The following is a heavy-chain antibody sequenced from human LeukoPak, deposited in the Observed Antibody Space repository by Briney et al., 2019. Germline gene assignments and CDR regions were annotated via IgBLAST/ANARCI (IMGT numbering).Heavy chain of an antibody. CDR1: GFTFSSYS. CDR2: ISSSSSYI. CDR3: ARGSIAAAGSIFDY. V-gene: IGHV3-21*01. Sequence: KPGGSLRLSCAASGFTFSSYSMNWVRQAPGKGLEWVSSISSSSSYIYYADSVKGRFTISRDNAKNSLYLQMNSLRAEDTAVYYCARGSIAAAGSIFDYWGQGTLVTVPS. J-gene: IGHJ4*02. D-gene: IGHD6-13*01.